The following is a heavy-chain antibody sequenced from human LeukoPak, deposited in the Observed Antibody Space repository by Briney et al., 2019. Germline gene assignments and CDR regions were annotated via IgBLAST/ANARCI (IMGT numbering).Heavy chain of an antibody. CDR1: GFTFSSYW. V-gene: IGHV3-7*01. CDR3: ARKGWLQYYYYYMDV. D-gene: IGHD3-9*01. CDR2: IKQDGSEK. J-gene: IGHJ6*03. Sequence: PGGSLRLSCATSGFTFSSYWMSWVRQAPGKGLEWVANIKQDGSEKYYVDSVKGRFTISRDNAKNSLYLQMNSLRAEDTAVYYCARKGWLQYYYYYMDVWGKGTTVTVSS.